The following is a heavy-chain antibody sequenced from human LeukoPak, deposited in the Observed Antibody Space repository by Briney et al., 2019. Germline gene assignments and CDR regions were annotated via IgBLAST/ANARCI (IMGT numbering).Heavy chain of an antibody. CDR1: GFTFSSYS. CDR3: ARRTWSGEIKYFDY. Sequence: GGSLRLSCAASGFTFSSYSMNWVRQAPGKGLEWVSSISSSSSYIYYADSVKGRFTISRDNAKNSLYLQMNSLRVDDTAVYFCARRTWSGEIKYFDYWGQGTLVTVSS. V-gene: IGHV3-21*04. CDR2: ISSSSSYI. J-gene: IGHJ4*02. D-gene: IGHD3-3*01.